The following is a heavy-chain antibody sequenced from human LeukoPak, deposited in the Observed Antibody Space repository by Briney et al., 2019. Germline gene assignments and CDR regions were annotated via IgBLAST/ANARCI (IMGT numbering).Heavy chain of an antibody. Sequence: PSETLSLTCAVYGGSFSGYYWSWVRQAPGKGLEWVSYFSTSSGTISYADSVKGRFTISRDNAKNSLYLQMNSLRAEDTAVYYCARDSMYAFDIWGQGTMVTVSS. J-gene: IGHJ3*02. V-gene: IGHV3-48*01. CDR2: FSTSSGTI. CDR1: GGSFSGYY. D-gene: IGHD2-2*01. CDR3: ARDSMYAFDI.